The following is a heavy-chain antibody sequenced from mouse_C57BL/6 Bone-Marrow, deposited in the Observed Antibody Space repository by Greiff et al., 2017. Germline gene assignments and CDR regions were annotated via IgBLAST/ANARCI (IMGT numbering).Heavy chain of an antibody. Sequence: EVKLEESGGGLVKPGGSLKLSCAASGFTFSSYAMSWVRQTPEKRLEWVATISDGGSYTYYPDNVKGRFTISRDNAKNNLYLQMSHLKSEDTAMYYCARDRRLRGGYAMDYWGQGTSVTVSS. V-gene: IGHV5-4*01. CDR3: ARDRRLRGGYAMDY. CDR1: GFTFSSYA. CDR2: ISDGGSYT. J-gene: IGHJ4*01. D-gene: IGHD2-4*01.